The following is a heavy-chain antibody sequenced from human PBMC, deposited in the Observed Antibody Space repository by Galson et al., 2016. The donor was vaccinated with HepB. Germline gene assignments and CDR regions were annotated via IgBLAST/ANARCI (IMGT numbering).Heavy chain of an antibody. D-gene: IGHD3-10*01. J-gene: IGHJ6*02. CDR3: ARVGRHPYYYALVV. Sequence: SLRLSCADSGFSFSNYWMTWVRQAPGKGLEWVGHINEDGSEKYYVDSVKGRFTISRDHTKHSLYLQMNSLRAEDPAVYHCARVGRHPYYYALVVWGQGIMVTVSS. V-gene: IGHV3-7*01. CDR2: INEDGSEK. CDR1: GFSFSNYW.